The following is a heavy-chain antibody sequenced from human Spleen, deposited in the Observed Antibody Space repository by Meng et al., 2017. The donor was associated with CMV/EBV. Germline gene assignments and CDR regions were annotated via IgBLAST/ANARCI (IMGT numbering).Heavy chain of an antibody. Sequence: VQLVQSGAEVEKPGSSVKVACKASGGTFSSYAISWVRQAPGQGLEWMGGIIPILGTANYAQKFQGRVTITADESTSTAYMELSSLRSEDTAVYYCARDLVFLSYNWFDPWGQGTLVTVSS. CDR2: IIPILGTA. D-gene: IGHD3-3*02. CDR3: ARDLVFLSYNWFDP. J-gene: IGHJ5*02. V-gene: IGHV1-69*01. CDR1: GGTFSSYA.